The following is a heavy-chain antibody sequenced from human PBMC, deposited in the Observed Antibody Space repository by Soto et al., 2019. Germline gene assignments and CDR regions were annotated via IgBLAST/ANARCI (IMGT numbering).Heavy chain of an antibody. D-gene: IGHD6-19*01. J-gene: IGHJ4*02. Sequence: ASVKVSCKASGYTFTSYGISWVRQAPGQGLEWMGWISAYNGNTNYAQKLQGRVTMTTDTSTSTAYMELRSLRSDDTAVYYCARDEAVAGTVEVRSPGTGRAAPVGSDYWGQGTLVTVSS. CDR2: ISAYNGNT. CDR3: ARDEAVAGTVEVRSPGTGRAAPVGSDY. CDR1: GYTFTSYG. V-gene: IGHV1-18*01.